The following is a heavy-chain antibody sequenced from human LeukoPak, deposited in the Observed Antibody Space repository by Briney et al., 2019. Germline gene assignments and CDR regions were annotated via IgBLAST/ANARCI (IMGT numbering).Heavy chain of an antibody. CDR1: GFTFSSYS. D-gene: IGHD3-10*01. J-gene: IGHJ4*02. CDR3: VREPLLWFGELLYYFDY. CDR2: ISSSSSYI. V-gene: IGHV3-21*01. Sequence: PGGSLRLSCAASGFTFSSYSMNWVRQAPGKGLEWVSSISSSSSYIYYADSVKGRFTISRDNAKNSLYLQMNSLRAEDTAVYYCVREPLLWFGELLYYFDYWGQGTLVTVSS.